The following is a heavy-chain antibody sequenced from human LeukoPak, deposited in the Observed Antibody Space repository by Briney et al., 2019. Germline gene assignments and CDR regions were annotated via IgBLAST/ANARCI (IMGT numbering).Heavy chain of an antibody. CDR1: GGSISSYY. D-gene: IGHD2-2*01. CDR3: ARAQYQLPVVVNNWFDP. J-gene: IGHJ5*02. V-gene: IGHV4-59*01. Sequence: SETLSLTCTVSGGSISSYYWSWIRQPPGKGLEWIGYIYYSGSTNYNPSLKGRVTISVDTSKNQFSLKLSSVTAADTAVYYCARAQYQLPVVVNNWFDPWGQGTLVTVSS. CDR2: IYYSGST.